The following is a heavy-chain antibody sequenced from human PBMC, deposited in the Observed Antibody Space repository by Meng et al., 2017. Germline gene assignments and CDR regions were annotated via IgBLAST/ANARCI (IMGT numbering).Heavy chain of an antibody. D-gene: IGHD5-18*01. J-gene: IGHJ6*02. CDR2: IKQDGSEK. CDR1: GFTFSSYW. Sequence: GGSLRLSCAASGFTFSSYWMSWVRQAPGKGLEWVANIKQDGSEKYYVDSVKGRFTISRDNAKNSLYLQMNSLRAEDTAVYYCARPGGYSYGYSYYYGMDVWGQGTTVTVSS. CDR3: ARPGGYSYGYSYYYGMDV. V-gene: IGHV3-7*01.